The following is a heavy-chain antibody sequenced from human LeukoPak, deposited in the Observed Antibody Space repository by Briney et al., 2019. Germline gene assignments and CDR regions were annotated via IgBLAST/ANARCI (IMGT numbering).Heavy chain of an antibody. V-gene: IGHV3-21*01. D-gene: IGHD6-19*01. CDR1: GFTFSSYS. J-gene: IGHJ4*02. Sequence: NSGGSLRLSCAASGFTFSSYSMNWVRQAPGKGLEWVSSISSSSSYIYYADSVKGRFTISRDNAKNSLYLQMNSLRAEDTAVYYCARGRIQGSSGKFDYWGQGTLVTVSS. CDR3: ARGRIQGSSGKFDY. CDR2: ISSSSSYI.